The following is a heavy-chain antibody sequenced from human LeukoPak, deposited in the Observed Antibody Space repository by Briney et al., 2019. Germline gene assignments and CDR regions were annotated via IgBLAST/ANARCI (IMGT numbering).Heavy chain of an antibody. CDR3: ATDPY. V-gene: IGHV4-59*01. CDR1: GGPISSYY. J-gene: IGHJ4*02. Sequence: SETLSLTCTVSGGPISSYYWRWIPQTPGKGLAWIGYIYYSGSTNYNPSLKSRVPLSVDTSKNQCSLKLRFVTAGDKAVNYWATDPYRGQGTLVTVCS. CDR2: IYYSGST.